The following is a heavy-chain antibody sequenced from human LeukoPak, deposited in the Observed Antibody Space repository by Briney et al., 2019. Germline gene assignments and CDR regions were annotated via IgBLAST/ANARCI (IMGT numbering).Heavy chain of an antibody. CDR3: ARSGGWWRSIDY. D-gene: IGHD6-19*01. J-gene: IGHJ4*02. CDR1: GGSISSYY. Sequence: SETLSLTCTVSGGSISSYYWNWIRQPAGKGLEWIGRFYPSGGTNYNPSLKSRVAMSVDTSKNQFSLKLSSVTAADTAVYYCARSGGWWRSIDYWGQGTLVTVSS. CDR2: FYPSGGT. V-gene: IGHV4-4*07.